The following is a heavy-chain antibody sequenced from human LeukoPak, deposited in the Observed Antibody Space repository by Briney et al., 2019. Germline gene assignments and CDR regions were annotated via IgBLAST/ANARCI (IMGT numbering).Heavy chain of an antibody. CDR2: ISRSSSYI. CDR1: GFTFSSYS. CDR3: ARDVSGYSYGSYYYYYMDV. V-gene: IGHV3-21*01. D-gene: IGHD5-18*01. J-gene: IGHJ6*03. Sequence: GGSLRLSCAASGFTFSSYSMNWVRQAPGKGLEWVSSISRSSSYIYYADSVKGRLTISRDNAKNSLYLQMNSLRAEDTAVYYCARDVSGYSYGSYYYYYMDVWGKGTTVTVSS.